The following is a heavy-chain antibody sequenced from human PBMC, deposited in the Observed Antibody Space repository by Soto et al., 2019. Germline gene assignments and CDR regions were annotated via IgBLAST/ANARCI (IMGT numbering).Heavy chain of an antibody. D-gene: IGHD1-1*01. Sequence: QVQLVQSGPEIKRPGASVKVSCKTSGYTFTAFYVHWVRQAPGQGLEWMGWINPNSGGTFFAPKFQGWVTLSKDTSITTVYMELNSLKSDDTAVYFCTRRGLSVWNGDYWGQGTLVTVSS. V-gene: IGHV1-2*04. CDR3: TRRGLSVWNGDY. CDR2: INPNSGGT. CDR1: GYTFTAFY. J-gene: IGHJ4*02.